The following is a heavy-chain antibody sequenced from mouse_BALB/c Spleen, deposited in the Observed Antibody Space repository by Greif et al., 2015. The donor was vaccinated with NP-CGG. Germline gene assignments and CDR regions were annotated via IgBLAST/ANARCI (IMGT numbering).Heavy chain of an antibody. CDR1: GYNFTSYW. CDR3: ASMITTYFDY. CDR2: IYPGSGST. J-gene: IGHJ2*01. Sequence: QVQLKQSGAELVKPGTSVKLSCKASGYNFTSYWINWVKLRPGQGLEWIGDIYPGSGSTNYNEKFKSKATLTVDTSSSTAYMQLSSLASEDSALYYCASMITTYFDYWGQGTTLTVSS. D-gene: IGHD2-4*01. V-gene: IGHV1-55*01.